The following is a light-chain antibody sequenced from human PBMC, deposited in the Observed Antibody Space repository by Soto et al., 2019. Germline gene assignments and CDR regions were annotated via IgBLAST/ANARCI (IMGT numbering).Light chain of an antibody. Sequence: QSALTQPASVPGSPGQSITISCTGTSSDVGGYNYVSWYQQHPAKAPKLMIYEVSNRPSGVSNRFSGSKSGNTASLTISGLQAEDEADYYCSSYTSSSTYVFGTGTKVTVL. CDR1: SSDVGGYNY. V-gene: IGLV2-14*01. CDR2: EVS. CDR3: SSYTSSSTYV. J-gene: IGLJ1*01.